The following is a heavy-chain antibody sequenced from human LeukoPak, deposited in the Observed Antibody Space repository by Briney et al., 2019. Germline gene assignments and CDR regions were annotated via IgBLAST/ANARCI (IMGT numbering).Heavy chain of an antibody. CDR1: GFTFDDYG. CDR3: ARDHYYYDSSGSPGY. CDR2: INWSGSST. J-gene: IGHJ4*02. D-gene: IGHD3-22*01. V-gene: IGHV3-20*04. Sequence: GGSLRLSCAASGFTFDDYGMSWVRQAPGKGLEWVSGINWSGSSTGYADSVKGRFTISRDNSKNTLYLQMNSLRAEDTAVYYCARDHYYYDSSGSPGYWGQGTLVTVSS.